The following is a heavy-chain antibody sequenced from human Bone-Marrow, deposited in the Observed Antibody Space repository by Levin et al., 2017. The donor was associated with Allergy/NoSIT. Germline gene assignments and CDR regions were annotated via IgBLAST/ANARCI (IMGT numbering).Heavy chain of an antibody. J-gene: IGHJ6*03. Sequence: GGSLRLSCAASGFTFSIYNMNWVRQAPGKGLEWVSYISSSSSTIYYTDSVKGRFTISRDNAKNSLYLQMNSLREEDTALYYCARDILDYDFYMNGWGKGTTVTVSS. CDR3: ARDILDYDFYMNG. D-gene: IGHD4/OR15-4a*01. V-gene: IGHV3-48*02. CDR2: ISSSSSTI. CDR1: GFTFSIYN.